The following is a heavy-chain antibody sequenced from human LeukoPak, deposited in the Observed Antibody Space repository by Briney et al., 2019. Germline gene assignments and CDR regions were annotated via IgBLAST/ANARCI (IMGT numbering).Heavy chain of an antibody. CDR3: ARGEQLGHLEYFQH. V-gene: IGHV3-21*01. CDR2: ISSTSDI. D-gene: IGHD6-13*01. Sequence: GRSLRLSCAASGFTFSSYSMNWVRQAPGKGLEWVSSISSTSDIYCADSVKGRFNISRDNAKNSLYLQMNSLRTGDTAVYYCARGEQLGHLEYFQHWGQGTLVTVSS. J-gene: IGHJ1*01. CDR1: GFTFSSYS.